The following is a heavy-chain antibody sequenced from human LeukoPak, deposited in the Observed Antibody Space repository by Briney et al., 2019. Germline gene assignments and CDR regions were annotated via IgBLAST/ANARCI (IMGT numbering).Heavy chain of an antibody. CDR3: ASDEGPSDL. Sequence: ASVKVSCKASGYTFTGYYIHWVRQAPGQGLEWMVWINPNSGATNSVQKFQGRVTMTRDTSISTAYMELNGLRSDDTAVYYCASDEGPSDLWGQGTLVTVSS. CDR2: INPNSGAT. CDR1: GYTFTGYY. J-gene: IGHJ4*02. V-gene: IGHV1-2*02.